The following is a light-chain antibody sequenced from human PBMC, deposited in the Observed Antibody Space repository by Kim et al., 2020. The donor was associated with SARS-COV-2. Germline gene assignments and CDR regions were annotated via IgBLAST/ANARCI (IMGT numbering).Light chain of an antibody. Sequence: VSPGERGTRSCRASQSVSSNLAWYQQKPGQAPRLLIYGAFTRAAGIPARFSGSGSGTEFTLTISSLQSEDFAVYYCQQYNNWRWTFGQGTKVDIK. J-gene: IGKJ1*01. CDR3: QQYNNWRWT. CDR1: QSVSSN. V-gene: IGKV3-15*01. CDR2: GAF.